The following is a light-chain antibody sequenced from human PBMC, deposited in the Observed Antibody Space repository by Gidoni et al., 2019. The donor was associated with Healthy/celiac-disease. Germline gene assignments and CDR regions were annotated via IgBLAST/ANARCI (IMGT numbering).Light chain of an antibody. CDR2: SNN. Sequence: HSVLPQPPSASGPPGQRVTISCSGSSSNIGSNTVNWYQQLPGTAPKLLIYSNNQRPSGVPDRFSGSKSGTSASLAISGLQSEDEADYYCAAWDDSLNGFWVFGGGTKLTVL. V-gene: IGLV1-44*01. J-gene: IGLJ3*02. CDR3: AAWDDSLNGFWV. CDR1: SSNIGSNT.